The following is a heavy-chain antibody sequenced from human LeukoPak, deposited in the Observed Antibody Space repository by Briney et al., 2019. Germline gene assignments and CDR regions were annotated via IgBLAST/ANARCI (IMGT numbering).Heavy chain of an antibody. CDR3: ARLRPSQRALTN. CDR2: ISSSSSYI. CDR1: GFTFSSYS. V-gene: IGHV3-21*01. J-gene: IGHJ4*02. Sequence: GGSLRLSCAASGFTFSSYSMNWVRQAPGKGPEWVSSISSSSSYIYYADSVKGRFTISRDNAKNSLYLQMNSLRAEDTAVYYCARLRPSQRALTNWGQGTLVTVSS. D-gene: IGHD4-11*01.